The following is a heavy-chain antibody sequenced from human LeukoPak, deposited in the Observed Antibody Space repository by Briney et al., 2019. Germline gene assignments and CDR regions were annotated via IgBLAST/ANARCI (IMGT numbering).Heavy chain of an antibody. J-gene: IGHJ6*03. D-gene: IGHD5-18*01. Sequence: ASETLSLTCTVSGYSISSGYYWGWIRQPPGKGLEWIGSIYHSGSTYYNPSLKSRVTISVDTSKNQFSLKLSSVTAADTAVYYCARDASGYGYPFGYYYYYMDVWGKGTTVTVSS. CDR2: IYHSGST. V-gene: IGHV4-38-2*02. CDR1: GYSISSGYY. CDR3: ARDASGYGYPFGYYYYYMDV.